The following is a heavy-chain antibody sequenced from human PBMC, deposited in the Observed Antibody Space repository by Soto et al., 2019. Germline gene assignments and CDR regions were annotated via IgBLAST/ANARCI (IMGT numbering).Heavy chain of an antibody. CDR1: GFTFSSYA. V-gene: IGHV3-30-3*01. CDR2: ISYDGSNK. Sequence: QVQLVESGGGVVQPGRSLRLSCAASGFTFSSYAMHWVRQAPGKGLEWVAVISYDGSNKYYADSVKGRFTVSRDNSKNTRYLQMNSLRAEDTAVYYCARETWSGYVQGMDVWGQGTTVTVSS. J-gene: IGHJ6*02. D-gene: IGHD3-3*01. CDR3: ARETWSGYVQGMDV.